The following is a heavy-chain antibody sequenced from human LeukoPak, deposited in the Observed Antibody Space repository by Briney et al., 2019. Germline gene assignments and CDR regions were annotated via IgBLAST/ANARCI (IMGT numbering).Heavy chain of an antibody. D-gene: IGHD4-23*01. J-gene: IGHJ4*02. V-gene: IGHV3-30-3*01. CDR1: GFTFSSYA. CDR2: ISYDGSNK. Sequence: PGGSLRLSCAASGFTFSSYAMNWVRQAPGKGLEWVAVISYDGSNKYYADSVKGRFTISRDNSKNTLYLQMNSLRTEDTAVYYCARSTSDYGGNSHRSDSYYFDYWGQGTLVTVST. CDR3: ARSTSDYGGNSHRSDSYYFDY.